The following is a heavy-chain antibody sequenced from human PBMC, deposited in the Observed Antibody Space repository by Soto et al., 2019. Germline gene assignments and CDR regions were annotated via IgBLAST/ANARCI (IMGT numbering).Heavy chain of an antibody. CDR3: ASIADWGPHYWYFDL. V-gene: IGHV3-11*01. J-gene: IGHJ2*01. CDR1: GFTFSDYY. Sequence: QVQLVESGGGLVKPGGSLRLSCAASGFTFSDYYMSWIRQAPGKGLEWVSYISSSGSTIYYADCVKCRFTISRDNAKNSLYLQMNSLRAEDTAVYFCASIADWGPHYWYFDLWGRGTLVTVSS. CDR2: ISSSGSTI. D-gene: IGHD7-27*01.